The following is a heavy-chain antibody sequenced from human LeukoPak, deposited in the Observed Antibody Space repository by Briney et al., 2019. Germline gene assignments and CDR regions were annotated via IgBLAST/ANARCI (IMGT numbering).Heavy chain of an antibody. J-gene: IGHJ4*02. Sequence: PSETLSLTCTVSGGSISSYYWSWIRQPPGKGLEWIGYIYYSGSTNYHPSLKSRVTISVDTSKNQFSLKLSSVTAADTAVYYCARERPVSSLFDYWGQGTLVTVSS. CDR3: ARERPVSSLFDY. D-gene: IGHD6-13*01. CDR2: IYYSGST. V-gene: IGHV4-59*01. CDR1: GGSISSYY.